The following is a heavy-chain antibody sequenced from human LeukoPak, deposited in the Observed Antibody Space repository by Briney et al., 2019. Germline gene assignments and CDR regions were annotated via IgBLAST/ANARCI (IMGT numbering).Heavy chain of an antibody. CDR1: SGSISSTTW. CDR3: ALGYHDVWEL. J-gene: IGHJ4*02. CDR2: VNHSGNT. Sequence: SETLSLTCAVSSGSISSTTWWSWVRQPPGKGLEWIGEVNHSGNTYYNPSLTSRVTISVDMSDNQFSLKMTSMTAADTAVYLCALGYHDVWELWGQGSLVTVSS. V-gene: IGHV4-4*02. D-gene: IGHD6-25*01.